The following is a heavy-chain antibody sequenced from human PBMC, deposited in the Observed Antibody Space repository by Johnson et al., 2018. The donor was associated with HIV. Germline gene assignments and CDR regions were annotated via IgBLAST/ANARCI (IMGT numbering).Heavy chain of an antibody. Sequence: VQLVESGGGLVQPGGSLRLSCAASGFTFSSYWMHWVRQAPGKGLVWVSRIDTDGGNTSYADSVKGRFTISRDNAKNSLYLQMNSLRAEDTALYYCARERSLVRGVMPGAFDIWGQGTMVTVSS. CDR3: ARERSLVRGVMPGAFDI. CDR2: IDTDGGNT. CDR1: GFTFSSYW. V-gene: IGHV3-74*01. D-gene: IGHD3-10*01. J-gene: IGHJ3*02.